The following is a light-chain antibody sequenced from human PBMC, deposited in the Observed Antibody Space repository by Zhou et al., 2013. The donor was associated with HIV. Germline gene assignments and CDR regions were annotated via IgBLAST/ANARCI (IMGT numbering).Light chain of an antibody. CDR3: QKYNSAPQT. CDR1: QSISSY. CDR2: AAS. Sequence: DRVTITCRASQSISSYLNWYQQKPGKAPKLLIYAASSLQSGVPSRFSGSGSGTDFTLTISSLQPEDVATYYCQKYNSAPQTFGQGTKVEIK. J-gene: IGKJ1*01. V-gene: IGKV1-39*01.